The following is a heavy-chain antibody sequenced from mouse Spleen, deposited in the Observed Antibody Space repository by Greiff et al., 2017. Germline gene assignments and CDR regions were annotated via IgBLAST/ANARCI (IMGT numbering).Heavy chain of an antibody. CDR3: ARQGGSPFAY. D-gene: IGHD1-1*02. J-gene: IGHJ3*01. V-gene: IGHV5-9*04. CDR2: ISSGGGNT. Sequence: EVKLMESGGGLVKLGGSLKLSCAASGFTFSSYAMSWVRQTPEKRLEWVATISSGGGNTYYPDSVKGRFTISRDNAKNTLYLQMSSLKSEDTAMYYCARQGGSPFAYWGQGTLVTVSA. CDR1: GFTFSSYA.